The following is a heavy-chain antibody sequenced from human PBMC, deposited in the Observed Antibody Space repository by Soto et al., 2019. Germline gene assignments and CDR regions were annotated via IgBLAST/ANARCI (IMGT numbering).Heavy chain of an antibody. V-gene: IGHV1-18*01. CDR3: ARDETYTAGWYFEH. Sequence: QVQLVQSGAEVKKRGASVKVSCKASGYMFNSYGMSWLRQAPGQGLEWIGWISGYNGKTDLAQKFQVRVSMTTEAATSTVYMELTSLRFDDTALYYCARDETYTAGWYFEHWGQGTLVTVPS. J-gene: IGHJ4*02. D-gene: IGHD6-19*01. CDR2: ISGYNGKT. CDR1: GYMFNSYG.